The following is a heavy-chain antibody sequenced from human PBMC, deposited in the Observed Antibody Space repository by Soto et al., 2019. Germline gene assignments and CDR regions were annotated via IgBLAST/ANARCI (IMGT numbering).Heavy chain of an antibody. CDR2: INAGNGNT. Sequence: ASVKVSCKASGYTFTSYAMHWVRQAPGQRLEWMGWINAGNGNTKYSQKFQGRVTITRDTSASTAYMELSSLRSEDTAVYYCARDPRRHYDFWSGYPVVNAFDIWGQGTMVTVSS. CDR3: ARDPRRHYDFWSGYPVVNAFDI. CDR1: GYTFTSYA. V-gene: IGHV1-3*01. D-gene: IGHD3-3*01. J-gene: IGHJ3*02.